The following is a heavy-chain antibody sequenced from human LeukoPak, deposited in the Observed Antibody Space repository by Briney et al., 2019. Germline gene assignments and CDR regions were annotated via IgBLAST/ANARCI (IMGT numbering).Heavy chain of an antibody. CDR3: AKGVVVVPAAIDY. CDR1: GFMFSTYA. J-gene: IGHJ4*02. Sequence: GGSLRLSCAASGFMFSTYAMSWVRQAPGKGLEWVSAISGSGGSTYYADSVKGRFTISRDNSKNTLYLQMNSLRAEDTAVYYCAKGVVVVPAAIDYWGQGTLVTVSS. CDR2: ISGSGGST. D-gene: IGHD2-2*01. V-gene: IGHV3-23*01.